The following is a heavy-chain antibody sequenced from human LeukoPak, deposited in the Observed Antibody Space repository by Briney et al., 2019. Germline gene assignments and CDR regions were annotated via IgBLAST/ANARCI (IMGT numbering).Heavy chain of an antibody. CDR1: GLTFSSYW. J-gene: IGHJ5*02. CDR2: IKQDGSEK. D-gene: IGHD4-11*01. CDR3: ARDQNSNYGNWFDP. V-gene: IGHV3-7*05. Sequence: GGSLRLSCAASGLTFSSYWMSWVRQAPGKGLEWVANIKQDGSEKYYVDSVKGRFTISRDNAKNSLYLQMNSLRAEDTAVYYCARDQNSNYGNWFDPWGQGTLVTVSS.